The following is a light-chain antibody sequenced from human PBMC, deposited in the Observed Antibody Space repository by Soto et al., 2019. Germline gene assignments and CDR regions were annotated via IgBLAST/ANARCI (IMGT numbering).Light chain of an antibody. J-gene: IGKJ2*01. Sequence: DIVMTQSPDSLAVSLGERATINCKSSQSVLFSSNNKNYLAWYQQKAGQPPKLLMYWASTRQSGVPDRFSGSGSGTDFTLTISSLQAEDVAVYFCNQYYNTPQTFGQGTKLEIK. V-gene: IGKV4-1*01. CDR1: QSVLFSSNNKNY. CDR3: NQYYNTPQT. CDR2: WAS.